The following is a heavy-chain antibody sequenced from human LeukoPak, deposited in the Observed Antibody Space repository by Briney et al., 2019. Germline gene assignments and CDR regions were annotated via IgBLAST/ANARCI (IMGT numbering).Heavy chain of an antibody. CDR2: INHSGST. J-gene: IGHJ6*03. D-gene: IGHD6-13*01. CDR3: ARGTTGIAAAGTGSFHYYMDV. CDR1: GGSFSGYY. Sequence: SETLSLTCAVYGGSFSGYYWSWIRQPPGKGLEWIGEINHSGSTNYNPSLKSRVTISVDTSKNQFSLKLSSVTAADTAVYYCARGTTGIAAAGTGSFHYYMDVWGKGTTVTVPS. V-gene: IGHV4-34*01.